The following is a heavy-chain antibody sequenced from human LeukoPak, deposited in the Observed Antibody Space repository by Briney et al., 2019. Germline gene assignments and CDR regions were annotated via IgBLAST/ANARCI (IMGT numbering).Heavy chain of an antibody. CDR1: GFTFSSYW. Sequence: GGSLRLSCVASGFTFSSYWMSWVRQAPGKGLEWVANIREDGSDKHYVDSVKGRFTIYRDNAKKSLYLQMNSLRAEDTAVYYCSRAEDYWGQGTLVTVSS. V-gene: IGHV3-7*01. CDR3: SRAEDY. CDR2: IREDGSDK. J-gene: IGHJ4*02.